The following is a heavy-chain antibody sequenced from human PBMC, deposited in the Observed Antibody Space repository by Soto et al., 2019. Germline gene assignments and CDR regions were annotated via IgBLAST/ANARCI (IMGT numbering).Heavy chain of an antibody. Sequence: SETLSLTCTVSGGSISSYYWSWIRQPPGKGLEWIGYIYYSGSTNYNPSLKSRVTISVDTSKNQFSLKLSSVTAADTAVYYCARPRAGYGDLEFDPWGQGTLVTVSS. CDR1: GGSISSYY. CDR3: ARPRAGYGDLEFDP. CDR2: IYYSGST. J-gene: IGHJ5*02. V-gene: IGHV4-59*01. D-gene: IGHD4-17*01.